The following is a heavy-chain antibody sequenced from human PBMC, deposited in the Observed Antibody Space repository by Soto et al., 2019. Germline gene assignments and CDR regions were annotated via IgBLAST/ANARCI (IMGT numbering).Heavy chain of an antibody. Sequence: QVQLQESGPGLVKPSETLSLTCTVSGGSISSYYWSWIRQPPGKGLEWIGYIYYSGSTNYNPSLKSRATIPVDTSKNQFSLKLSSVTAADTAVYYCARQWYSGYDFNYYYYMDVWGKGTTVTVSS. CDR3: ARQWYSGYDFNYYYYMDV. CDR1: GGSISSYY. CDR2: IYYSGST. V-gene: IGHV4-59*08. D-gene: IGHD5-12*01. J-gene: IGHJ6*03.